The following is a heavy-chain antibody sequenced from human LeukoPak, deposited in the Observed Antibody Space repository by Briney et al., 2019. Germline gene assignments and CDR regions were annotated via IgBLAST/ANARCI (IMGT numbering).Heavy chain of an antibody. J-gene: IGHJ6*02. Sequence: GASVKVSCKASGGTFSSYAISWVRQAPGQGLEWMGRIIPIFGIANYAQKFQGRVTITADKSTSTAYMELSSLRSEDTAVYYCASYDSSPYYYYGMDVWGQGTTVTISS. CDR2: IIPIFGIA. CDR1: GGTFSSYA. D-gene: IGHD3-22*01. CDR3: ASYDSSPYYYYGMDV. V-gene: IGHV1-69*04.